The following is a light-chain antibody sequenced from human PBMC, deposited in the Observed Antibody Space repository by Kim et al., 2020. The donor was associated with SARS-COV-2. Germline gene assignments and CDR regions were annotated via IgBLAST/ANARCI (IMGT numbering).Light chain of an antibody. V-gene: IGKV2-30*02. Sequence: DVVLTQSPLSLPVTLGQPASITCRSSQSLVHSNGNTHLVWFQQRPRQSPRRLIYGVSNRDSGVPDRFSGSGSGTDFTLKIDTVEAEDVGIYYCMQHTHWPNTFGQGTKLEI. CDR2: GVS. CDR3: MQHTHWPNT. CDR1: QSLVHSNGNTH. J-gene: IGKJ2*01.